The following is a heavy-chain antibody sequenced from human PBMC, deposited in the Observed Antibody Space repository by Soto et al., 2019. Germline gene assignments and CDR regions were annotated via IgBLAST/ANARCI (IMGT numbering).Heavy chain of an antibody. CDR3: ARVQGVVKADAFDI. Sequence: SETLSLTCTVSGGSISSGGYYWSWIRQHPGKGLEWIGYIYYSGSTYYNPSLKSRVTISVDTSKNQFSLKLSSVIAADTAVYYCARVQGVVKADAFDIWGQGTMVTVSS. CDR2: IYYSGST. J-gene: IGHJ3*02. V-gene: IGHV4-31*03. D-gene: IGHD3-3*01. CDR1: GGSISSGGYY.